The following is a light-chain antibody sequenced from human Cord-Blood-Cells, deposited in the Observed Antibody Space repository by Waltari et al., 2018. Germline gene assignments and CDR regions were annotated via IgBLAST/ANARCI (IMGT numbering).Light chain of an antibody. CDR2: EVS. CDR3: SSYTSSSTYV. V-gene: IGLV2-14*01. CDR1: SSDVGGYNY. Sequence: QSALTQPASVSGSPGQSITISCTGTSSDVGGYNYVSWYQQHPGKAPKLIIYEVSKRPYGVSNRFSGSKSGNTASLTISGLQAEDEADYYCSSYTSSSTYVFGTGTKVTVL. J-gene: IGLJ1*01.